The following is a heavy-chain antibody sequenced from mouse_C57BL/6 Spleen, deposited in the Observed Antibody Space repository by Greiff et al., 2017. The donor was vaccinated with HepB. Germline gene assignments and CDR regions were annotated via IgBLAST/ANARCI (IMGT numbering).Heavy chain of an antibody. J-gene: IGHJ2*01. CDR2: IHPYSGST. CDR3: ARSMTTVVEDFDY. Sequence: VQLQQSGAELVKPGASVKLSCKASGYTFTSYWMHWVQQRPGQGLEWIGMIHPYSGSTNYNEKFKSKATLTVDKSSSTAYMQLSSLTSEDSAVYYCARSMTTVVEDFDYWGQGTTLTVSS. V-gene: IGHV1-64*01. CDR1: GYTFTSYW. D-gene: IGHD1-1*01.